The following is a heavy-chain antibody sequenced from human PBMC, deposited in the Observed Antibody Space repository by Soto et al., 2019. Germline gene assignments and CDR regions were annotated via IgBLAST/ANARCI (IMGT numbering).Heavy chain of an antibody. CDR1: GFAFSTYG. V-gene: IGHV3-30*18. J-gene: IGHJ4*02. CDR2: ISYDGSKK. Sequence: GGSLRLSCAASGFAFSTYGMHWVRQAPGKGLEWVAVISYDGSKKYYADSVKGRFTIFRDNSKNTLYLQMDSLSSEDTAVYYCAKKIADISGKNSIDYSGQGTLVTVSS. D-gene: IGHD3-22*01. CDR3: AKKIADISGKNSIDY.